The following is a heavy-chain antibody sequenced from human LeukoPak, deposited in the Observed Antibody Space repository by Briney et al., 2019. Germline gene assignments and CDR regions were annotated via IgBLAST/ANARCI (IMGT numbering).Heavy chain of an antibody. J-gene: IGHJ4*02. CDR2: IIPIFGTA. V-gene: IGHV1-69*05. CDR3: ARGRDNYYDSSGYYYERTAYYFDY. CDR1: GGTFSSYA. Sequence: SVKVSCKASGGTFSSYAISWVRQAPGQGLEWKGGIIPIFGTANYAQKFQGRVTITTDESTSTAYMELSSLRSEDTAVYYCARGRDNYYDSSGYYYERTAYYFDYWGQGTLVTVSS. D-gene: IGHD3-22*01.